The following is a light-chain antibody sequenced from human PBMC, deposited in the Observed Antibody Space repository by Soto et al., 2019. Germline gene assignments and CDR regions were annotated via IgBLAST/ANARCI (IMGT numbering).Light chain of an antibody. J-gene: IGKJ2*01. V-gene: IGKV3-15*01. CDR2: GAS. CDR1: QSVSSN. CDR3: QQYNDWPTYT. Sequence: IVMTQPPATLSVSPGERATLSCRASQSVSSNLAWYQQKPGQAPRLLIFGASIRATGVPARFSAGGSGTEFTLTISSLQSEDFAIYYCQQYNDWPTYTFGQGTNLEIK.